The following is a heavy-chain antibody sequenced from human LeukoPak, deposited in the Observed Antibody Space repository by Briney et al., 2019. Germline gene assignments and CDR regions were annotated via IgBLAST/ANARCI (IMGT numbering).Heavy chain of an antibody. J-gene: IGHJ4*02. V-gene: IGHV4-39*01. CDR2: IYYSGST. Sequence: SETLSLTCTVSGGSISSSSYYWGWIRQPPGKGLEWIGSIYYSGSTYYNPSLKSRVTKSVDTSKNQFSLKLSSVTAADTAVYYCGRYTSSWEAVFDYWGQGTLVTVSS. D-gene: IGHD6-13*01. CDR1: GGSISSSSYY. CDR3: GRYTSSWEAVFDY.